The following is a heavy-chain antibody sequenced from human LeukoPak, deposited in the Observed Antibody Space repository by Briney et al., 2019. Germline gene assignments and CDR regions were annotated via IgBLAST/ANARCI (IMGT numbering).Heavy chain of an antibody. D-gene: IGHD6-13*01. CDR1: GGSISSSNW. V-gene: IGHV4-4*02. CDR2: IYHSGST. J-gene: IGHJ4*02. Sequence: SETLSLTCAVSGGSISSSNWWSWVRPPPGKGLEWIGEIYHSGSTNYNPSLKSRVTISVDKSKNQFSLKLSSVTAADTAVYYCARLPGYSSSWDAYFDYWGQGTLVTVSS. CDR3: ARLPGYSSSWDAYFDY.